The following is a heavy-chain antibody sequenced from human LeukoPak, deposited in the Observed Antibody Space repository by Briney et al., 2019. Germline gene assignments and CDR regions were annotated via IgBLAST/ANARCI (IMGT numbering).Heavy chain of an antibody. D-gene: IGHD7-27*01. CDR2: ISSGSRTI. V-gene: IGHV3-48*01. Sequence: PSETLSLTCTVSGGSISNGGYYWSWVRQAPGKGLEWVSYISSGSRTIDYADSVKGRFTISRDNAKNSLYLQMNSLRAEDTAVYYCARELLGIWFDPWGQGTLVTVSS. J-gene: IGHJ5*02. CDR3: ARELLGIWFDP. CDR1: GGSISNGGYY.